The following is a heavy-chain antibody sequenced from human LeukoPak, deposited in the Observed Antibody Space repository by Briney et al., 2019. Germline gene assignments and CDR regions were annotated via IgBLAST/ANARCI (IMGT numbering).Heavy chain of an antibody. CDR1: GGTFSSYA. V-gene: IGHV1-18*01. J-gene: IGHJ3*02. CDR3: AYGIAVALDAFDI. D-gene: IGHD6-19*01. CDR2: ISAYNGNT. Sequence: ASVKVSCKASGGTFSSYAISWVRQAPGQGLEWMGWISAYNGNTNYAQKLQGRVTMTTDTSTSTAYMELRSLRSDDTAVYYCAYGIAVALDAFDIWGQGTMVTVSS.